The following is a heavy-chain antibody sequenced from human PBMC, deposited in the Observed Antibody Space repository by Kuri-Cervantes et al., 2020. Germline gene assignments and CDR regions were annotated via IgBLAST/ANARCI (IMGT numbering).Heavy chain of an antibody. CDR3: ARDNHDIVVVPAAMSP. CDR2: ISYDGSNK. Sequence: GESLKISCAASGFTFSSYGMHWVCQAPGKGLEWVAVISYDGSNKYYADSVKGRFTISRDNSKNTLYLQMNSLRAEDTAVYYCARDNHDIVVVPAAMSPWGQGTLVTVSS. V-gene: IGHV3-30*03. CDR1: GFTFSSYG. J-gene: IGHJ5*02. D-gene: IGHD2-2*01.